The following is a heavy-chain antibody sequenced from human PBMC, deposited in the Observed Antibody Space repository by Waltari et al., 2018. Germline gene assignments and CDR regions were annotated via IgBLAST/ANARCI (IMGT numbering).Heavy chain of an antibody. J-gene: IGHJ4*02. Sequence: QVQLQQWGAGLLKPSATLSLTCAVYGGSFSGYYWSWIRQPPGKGLEWIGEINHSGSTNYNPSLKSRVTISVDTSKNQFSLKLSSVTAADTAVYYCARGEEDRSPGGFLGYWGQGTLVTVSS. V-gene: IGHV4-34*01. CDR2: INHSGST. CDR3: ARGEEDRSPGGFLGY. D-gene: IGHD2-15*01. CDR1: GGSFSGYY.